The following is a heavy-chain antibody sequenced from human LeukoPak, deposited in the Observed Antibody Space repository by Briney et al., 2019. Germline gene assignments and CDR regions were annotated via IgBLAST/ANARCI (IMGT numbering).Heavy chain of an antibody. Sequence: PSETLSLTCTVSSGAISNYYWSWIRQPPGKGLEWIGYIAYSGSTNYNPSLKSRVSMSVHTSKNQLSLKLSSVTAADTAVYYCARERRSGTYYYFDYWGQGILVTVSS. CDR2: IAYSGST. CDR3: ARERRSGTYYYFDY. CDR1: SGAISNYY. V-gene: IGHV4-59*01. J-gene: IGHJ4*02. D-gene: IGHD3-10*01.